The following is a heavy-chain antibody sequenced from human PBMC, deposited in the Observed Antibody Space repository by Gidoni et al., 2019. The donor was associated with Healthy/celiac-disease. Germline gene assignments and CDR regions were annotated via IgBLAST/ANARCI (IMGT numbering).Heavy chain of an antibody. Sequence: EVQLVESGGGLVKPGGSLRVSGAASGVTFRNAWMSGGRQAPGKGLEWVGRIRRKTDGGPTDYAAPVKGRFTIARDDSKNTLYLQMNSLKTEDTAVYYCTTDGFIVGATRYYYYGMDVWGQGTTVTVSS. D-gene: IGHD1-26*01. CDR2: IRRKTDGGPT. CDR1: GVTFRNAW. J-gene: IGHJ6*02. CDR3: TTDGFIVGATRYYYYGMDV. V-gene: IGHV3-15*01.